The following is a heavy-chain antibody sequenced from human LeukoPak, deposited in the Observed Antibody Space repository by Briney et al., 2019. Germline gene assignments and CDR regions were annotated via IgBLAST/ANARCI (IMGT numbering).Heavy chain of an antibody. J-gene: IGHJ4*02. CDR3: AKSQLALEPSAFDY. CDR1: GFTFSSYW. V-gene: IGHV3-74*01. CDR2: IKTDGSST. D-gene: IGHD6-13*01. Sequence: GGSLRLSCAASGFTFSSYWMHWVRQAPGKGLVWVSRIKTDGSSTTYADSVKGRFTISRDNSKNTLYLQMNSLRAEDTAVYYCAKSQLALEPSAFDYWGQGTLVTVSS.